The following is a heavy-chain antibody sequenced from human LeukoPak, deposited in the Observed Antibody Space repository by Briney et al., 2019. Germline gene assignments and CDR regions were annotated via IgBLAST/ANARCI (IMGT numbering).Heavy chain of an antibody. D-gene: IGHD6-6*01. J-gene: IGHJ6*03. V-gene: IGHV3-30*02. CDR1: GFTFSSYG. Sequence: GGSLTLSCAASGFTFSSYGMHWVRHAPGTGLEWVAFIRYDGSNKYYADSVKGRFTSSRDNSKNTLYLQMNSLRAEDTAVYYRAKALWIAARRNYYMDVWGKGTTVTVSS. CDR2: IRYDGSNK. CDR3: AKALWIAARRNYYMDV.